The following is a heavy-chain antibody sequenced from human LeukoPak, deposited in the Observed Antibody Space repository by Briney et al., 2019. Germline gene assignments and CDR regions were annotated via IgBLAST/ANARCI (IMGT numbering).Heavy chain of an antibody. CDR3: ARVATGTTYDYYYYGMDV. V-gene: IGHV4-30-2*01. Sequence: SQTLSLTCAVSGGSISSGGYSWSWIRQPPGKGLEWIGYIYHSGSTYYNPSLKSRVTISVDRSKNQFSLKLSSVTAADTAVYYCARVATGTTYDYYYYGMDVWGQGTTVTVSS. J-gene: IGHJ6*02. CDR1: GGSISSGGYS. D-gene: IGHD1-1*01. CDR2: IYHSGST.